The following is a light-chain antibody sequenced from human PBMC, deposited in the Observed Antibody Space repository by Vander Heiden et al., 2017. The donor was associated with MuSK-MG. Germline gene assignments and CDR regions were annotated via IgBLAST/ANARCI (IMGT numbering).Light chain of an antibody. CDR2: GNS. V-gene: IGLV1-40*01. CDR3: QSYDSSLREV. Sequence: QSVLTQPPSVSGAPGQRVTISCTGSSSNSGAGYDVHWYQQLPGTAPKLLIYGNSNRPSGVPDRFSGSKSGTSASLAITGLQAEDEADYYCQSYDSSLREVFGTGTKVTVL. J-gene: IGLJ1*01. CDR1: SSNSGAGYD.